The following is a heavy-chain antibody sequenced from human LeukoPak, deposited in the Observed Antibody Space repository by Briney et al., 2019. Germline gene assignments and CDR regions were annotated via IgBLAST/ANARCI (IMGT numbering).Heavy chain of an antibody. V-gene: IGHV1-46*01. J-gene: IGHJ5*02. Sequence: GASVKVSCKSFGYTFTSNYMHWVRQAPGQGPEWMGVISPSGASTTYAQTFQGRVTLTRDMSTSTDYLELSSLRSEDTAVYYCARDNWVRDEAWWFSPWGQGTLVTVSP. CDR3: ARDNWVRDEAWWFSP. D-gene: IGHD5-24*01. CDR1: GYTFTSNY. CDR2: ISPSGAST.